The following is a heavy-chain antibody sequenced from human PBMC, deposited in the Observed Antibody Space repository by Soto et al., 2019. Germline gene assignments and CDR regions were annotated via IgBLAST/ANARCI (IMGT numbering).Heavy chain of an antibody. CDR2: IKSKTDGGTK. Sequence: EVQLVESGGGLVKPGGSLRLSCAASGFSFSNVWMSWVRQAPGKGLEWVGRIKSKTDGGTKYYAAPVNGRFTISRDDSKTTLYLQMNSLKTEDTAVYYCSFQESTTVTMFEYWGQGTLVTVSS. CDR3: SFQESTTVTMFEY. CDR1: GFSFSNVW. D-gene: IGHD4-17*01. J-gene: IGHJ4*02. V-gene: IGHV3-15*01.